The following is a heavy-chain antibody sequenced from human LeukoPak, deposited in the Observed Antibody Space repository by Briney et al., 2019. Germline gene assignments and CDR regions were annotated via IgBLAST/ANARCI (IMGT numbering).Heavy chain of an antibody. CDR1: GFTLSTYG. J-gene: IGHJ6*03. Sequence: GGSLRLSCAASGFTLSTYGMHWVHQAPGKGLEYVSGISSDGGSTYYASSVKGRFIISRDNSKNMLYLQVGSLRAEDMAVYYCAREQIYYYYMDVWGKGTTVTVSS. V-gene: IGHV3-64*01. CDR3: AREQIYYYYMDV. D-gene: IGHD5-12*01. CDR2: ISSDGGST.